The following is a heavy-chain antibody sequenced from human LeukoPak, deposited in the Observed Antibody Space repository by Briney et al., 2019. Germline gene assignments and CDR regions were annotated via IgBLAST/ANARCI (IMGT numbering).Heavy chain of an antibody. V-gene: IGHV1-69*04. J-gene: IGHJ4*02. Sequence: SVKVSCKASGDTFSSYAINWVRQAPGQGPEWMGRITPFLGIANYPQKFQGRVTITADESTTTVYMELSSLRSEDTAVYCCAREACREVGLMWPRLGGQDCRYDHWGQGTLVTVSS. CDR2: ITPFLGIA. CDR1: GDTFSSYA. D-gene: IGHD3-16*01. CDR3: AREACREVGLMWPRLGGQDCRYDH.